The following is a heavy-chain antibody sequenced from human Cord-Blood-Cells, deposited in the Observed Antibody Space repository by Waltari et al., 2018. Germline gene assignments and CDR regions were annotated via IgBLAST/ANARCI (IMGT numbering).Heavy chain of an antibody. CDR2: IIPIFGTA. CDR1: GGTFSSYA. CDR3: ARVAVTTYYDVSYYYYYGMDV. J-gene: IGHJ6*02. V-gene: IGHV1-69*01. D-gene: IGHD4-4*01. Sequence: QVQLVQSGAEVKKPGSSVKVSCKASGGTFSSYAISWVRQAPGQGLEWMGGIIPIFGTANYAQKFQGRVTITADESTSTAYMELSSLRSEDTAVYYCARVAVTTYYDVSYYYYYGMDVWGQGTTVTVSS.